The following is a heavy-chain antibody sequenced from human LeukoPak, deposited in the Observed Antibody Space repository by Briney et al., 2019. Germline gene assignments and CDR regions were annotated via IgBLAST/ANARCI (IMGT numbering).Heavy chain of an antibody. CDR1: GYSFTSYW. CDR3: ASEGGYYDILTGYYGPYYYYGVDV. CDR2: IDPSDSYT. D-gene: IGHD3-9*01. J-gene: IGHJ6*02. Sequence: GESLRISCKGSGYSFTSYWISWVRQMPGKGLEWMGRIDPSDSYTNYSPSFQGHVTISADKSISTAYLQWSSLKASDTAMYYCASEGGYYDILTGYYGPYYYYGVDVWGQGTTVTVSS. V-gene: IGHV5-10-1*01.